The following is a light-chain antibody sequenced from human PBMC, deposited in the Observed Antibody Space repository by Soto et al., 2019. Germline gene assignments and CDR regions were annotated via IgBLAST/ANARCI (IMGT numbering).Light chain of an antibody. CDR3: QQHSNWL. Sequence: IVLTQSPVTLSLSPGERATLSCRASQSVSNYLSWYQHKPGQAPRLLIYDAYNRATGITARFSGSGSGTDFTLSISSPEPEDFAVYYCQQHSNWLFGTETKVDIK. CDR1: QSVSNY. J-gene: IGKJ3*01. CDR2: DAY. V-gene: IGKV3-11*01.